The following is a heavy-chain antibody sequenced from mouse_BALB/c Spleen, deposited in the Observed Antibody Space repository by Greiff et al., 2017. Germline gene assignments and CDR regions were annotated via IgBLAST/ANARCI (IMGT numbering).Heavy chain of an antibody. D-gene: IGHD2-2*01. CDR2: IWGDGST. J-gene: IGHJ4*01. Sequence: VKLVESGPGLVAPSQSLSITCTASGFSLTGYGVNWVRQPPGKGLEWLGMIWGDGSTDYNSALKSRLSISKDNSKSQVFLKMNSLQTDDTARYYCARAPKEWGGYDVGAMDYWGQGTSVTVSS. CDR3: ARAPKEWGGYDVGAMDY. V-gene: IGHV2-6-7*01. CDR1: GFSLTGYG.